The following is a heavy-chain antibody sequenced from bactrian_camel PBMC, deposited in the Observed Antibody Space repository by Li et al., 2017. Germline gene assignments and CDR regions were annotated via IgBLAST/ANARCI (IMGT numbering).Heavy chain of an antibody. CDR2: IRRDGDE. Sequence: VESGGGSVQAGGSLRLSCTHSGYISSRHCMGWFRQAPGKAREGIAGIRRDGDEYYARSVQDRFTISQDFAKNTFVLQMDRLKPEDTAMYYCAADDRSNSMGNSLSPEWYRYWGQGTQVTVS. D-gene: IGHD2*01. J-gene: IGHJ4*01. V-gene: IGHV3S53*01. CDR1: GYISSRHC. CDR3: AADDRSNSMGNSLSPEWYRY.